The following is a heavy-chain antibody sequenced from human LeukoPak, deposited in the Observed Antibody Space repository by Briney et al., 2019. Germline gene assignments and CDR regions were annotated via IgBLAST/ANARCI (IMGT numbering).Heavy chain of an antibody. Sequence: ASVKVSCKASGYTFTSYAMHWVRQAPGQRLEWMGWINAGNGNTKYSQKFQGRVTITRDTSASTAYMELSSLRSEDTAVYYCARDRPHSSSSTSDAFDIWGQGTMVTVSS. J-gene: IGHJ3*02. CDR3: ARDRPHSSSSTSDAFDI. CDR2: INAGNGNT. D-gene: IGHD6-13*01. CDR1: GYTFTSYA. V-gene: IGHV1-3*01.